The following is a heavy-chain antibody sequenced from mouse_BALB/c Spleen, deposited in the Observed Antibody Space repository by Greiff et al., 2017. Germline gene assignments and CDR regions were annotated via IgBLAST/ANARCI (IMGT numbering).Heavy chain of an antibody. D-gene: IGHD1-1*01. V-gene: IGHV14-3*02. Sequence: DVKLQESGAELVKPGASVKLSCTASGFNIKDTYMHWVKQRPEQGLEWIGRIDPANGNTKYDPKFQGKATITADTSSNTAYLQLSSLTSEDTAVYYCARSGYGSSYVGWYFDVWGAGTTVTVSS. CDR2: IDPANGNT. J-gene: IGHJ1*01. CDR1: GFNIKDTY. CDR3: ARSGYGSSYVGWYFDV.